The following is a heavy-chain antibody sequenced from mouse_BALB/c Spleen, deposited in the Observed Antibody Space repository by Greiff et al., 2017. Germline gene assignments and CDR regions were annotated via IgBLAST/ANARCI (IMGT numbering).Heavy chain of an antibody. J-gene: IGHJ4*01. CDR2: INPSTGYT. CDR1: GYTFTSYW. CDR3: AKGAYYRYDNAMDY. Sequence: VQLQESGAELAKPGASVKMSCKASGYTFTSYWMHWVKQRPGQGLEWIGYINPSTGYTEYNQKFKDKATLTADKSSSTAYMQLSSLTSEDSAVYYCAKGAYYRYDNAMDYWGQGTSVTVSS. D-gene: IGHD2-14*01. V-gene: IGHV1-7*01.